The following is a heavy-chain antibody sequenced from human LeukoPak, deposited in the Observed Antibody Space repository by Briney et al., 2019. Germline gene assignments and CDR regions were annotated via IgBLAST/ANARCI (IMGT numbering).Heavy chain of an antibody. CDR3: ASSRDKYDTSGLDY. CDR2: IWFDGRNK. V-gene: IGHV3-33*01. J-gene: IGHJ4*02. D-gene: IGHD3-22*01. Sequence: GGSLRLSCAASGFPFSNYGMHWVRQAPGKGLEWVALIWFDGRNKYYGDSVKGRFTISRDNSRNTLYLQMNSLRAEDTAVYYCASSRDKYDTSGLDYWGQGTLVTVSS. CDR1: GFPFSNYG.